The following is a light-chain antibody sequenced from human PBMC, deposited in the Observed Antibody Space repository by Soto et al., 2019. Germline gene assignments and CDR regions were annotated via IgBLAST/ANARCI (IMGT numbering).Light chain of an antibody. Sequence: QSVLTQPASVSGSPGQSITISCTGTSSDVGSYNLVSWYQQYPGKAPKPMIYEVTKRPSGVSDRFSGSKSGNTASLSISGLQAEDEADYYCCSYAGGVIFGGGTKLTVL. CDR3: CSYAGGVI. J-gene: IGLJ2*01. CDR1: SSDVGSYNL. CDR2: EVT. V-gene: IGLV2-23*02.